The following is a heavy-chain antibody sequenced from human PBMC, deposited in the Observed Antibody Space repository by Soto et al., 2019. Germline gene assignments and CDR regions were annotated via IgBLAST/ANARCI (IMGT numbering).Heavy chain of an antibody. J-gene: IGHJ6*03. CDR2: ISAYNGNT. D-gene: IGHD2-2*01. Sequence: QGQLVQSGAEVKKPGASVKVSCKASGYTFTSYGISWVRQAPGQGLEWMGWISAYNGNTNYAQKLQGRVTMTTDTSTSTAYMELRSLRSDDTAVYYCARAYCSSTSCYYLSVYDYYMDVWGKGTTVTVSS. CDR3: ARAYCSSTSCYYLSVYDYYMDV. V-gene: IGHV1-18*01. CDR1: GYTFTSYG.